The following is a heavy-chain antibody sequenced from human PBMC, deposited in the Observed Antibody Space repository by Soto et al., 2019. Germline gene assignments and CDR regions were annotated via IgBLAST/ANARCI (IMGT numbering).Heavy chain of an antibody. V-gene: IGHV3-7*01. CDR2: IKQDGSEQ. D-gene: IGHD2-15*01. CDR1: GFTFSSYW. CDR3: ARTRNIVVVVAEYYFDY. J-gene: IGHJ4*02. Sequence: EVQLVESGGGLVQPGGSLRLSCAASGFTFSSYWMSWVRQAPGKGLEWVANIKQDGSEQYYVDSVKGRFTISRDNAKNSLYLQMNRLRAEDPAVYYCARTRNIVVVVAEYYFDYWGQGTLVTVSS.